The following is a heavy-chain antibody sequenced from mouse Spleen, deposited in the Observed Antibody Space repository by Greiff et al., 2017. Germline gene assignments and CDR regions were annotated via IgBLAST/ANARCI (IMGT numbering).Heavy chain of an antibody. J-gene: IGHJ2*01. V-gene: IGHV5-9*01. CDR1: GFTFSSYT. CDR2: ISGGGGNT. Sequence: EVKLQESGGGLVKPGGSLKLSCAASGFTFSSYTMSWVRQTPEKRLEWVATISGGGGNTYYPDSVKGRFTISRDNAKNTLYLQMSSLRSEDTALYYCARRGYYGSSSLFDYWGQGTTLTVSS. D-gene: IGHD1-1*01. CDR3: ARRGYYGSSSLFDY.